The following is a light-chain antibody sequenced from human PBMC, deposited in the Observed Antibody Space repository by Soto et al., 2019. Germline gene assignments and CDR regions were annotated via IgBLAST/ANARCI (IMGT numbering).Light chain of an antibody. CDR3: MQGTHWPPYT. V-gene: IGKV2-30*02. J-gene: IGKJ2*01. Sequence: EVVMTQSPPPLPVTLGPPASISCRSSQSLVHTDGNTYLSWFQQRPGQSPRRLIYEVSKRDSGVPDRFSGSGSGTGFTLKISRVEAEDVGVYYCMQGTHWPPYTFGQGTKLELK. CDR2: EVS. CDR1: QSLVHTDGNTY.